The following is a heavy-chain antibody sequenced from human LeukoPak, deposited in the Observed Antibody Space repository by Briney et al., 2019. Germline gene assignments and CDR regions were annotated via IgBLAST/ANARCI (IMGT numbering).Heavy chain of an antibody. CDR1: GYTFSSYV. CDR3: ARDLYAGVLTY. V-gene: IGHV1-18*01. CDR2: ISPYNGNT. D-gene: IGHD2-21*02. Sequence: ASVKVSCKASGYTFSSYVINWVRQAPGQGLEWMGRISPYNGNTNYAQKLQGRVTMTTDTSTSTAYMEPRSLRSDDTAVYYCARDLYAGVLTYWGQGTLVTVSS. J-gene: IGHJ4*02.